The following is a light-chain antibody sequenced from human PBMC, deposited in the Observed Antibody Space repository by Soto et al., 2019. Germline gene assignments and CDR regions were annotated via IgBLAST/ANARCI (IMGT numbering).Light chain of an antibody. V-gene: IGKV3-15*01. Sequence: EIVMTQSPATLSVSPGERTTLSCRPSQSVSSHLAWYQQKPGQAPRLRMYGASARATGIPARFIGSGSGTEFTLTISSLKYEDFAVYCCQQYYNWSPWTFGQGTKVDIK. CDR3: QQYYNWSPWT. J-gene: IGKJ1*01. CDR2: GAS. CDR1: QSVSSH.